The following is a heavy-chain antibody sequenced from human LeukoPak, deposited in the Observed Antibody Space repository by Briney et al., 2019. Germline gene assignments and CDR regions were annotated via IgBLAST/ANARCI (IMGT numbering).Heavy chain of an antibody. D-gene: IGHD1-26*01. V-gene: IGHV3-49*04. CDR3: TRGPEWEPLLFAD. J-gene: IGHJ4*02. CDR2: IKSKAYGGTT. CDR1: GFTFGDYA. Sequence: GGSLRLSCSASGFTFGDYAMTWVRQAPGKGLEWVGFIKSKAYGGTTEYAASVKGRFTISRDDFKSIAYLQMNSLKTEDTAVYYCTRGPEWEPLLFADWGQGTLVTVSS.